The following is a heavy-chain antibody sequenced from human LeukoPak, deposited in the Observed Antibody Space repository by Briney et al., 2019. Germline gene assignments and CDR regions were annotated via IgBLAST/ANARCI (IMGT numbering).Heavy chain of an antibody. Sequence: SGTLSLTCTVSGGSISSSSYYWGWIRQPPGKGLEWIGSIYYSGSTYYNPSLKSRVTISVDTSKNQFSLKLSSVTAADTAVYYCATDYGDRDAFDIWGQGTMVPVSS. CDR2: IYYSGST. V-gene: IGHV4-39*01. J-gene: IGHJ3*02. CDR3: ATDYGDRDAFDI. D-gene: IGHD4-17*01. CDR1: GGSISSSSYY.